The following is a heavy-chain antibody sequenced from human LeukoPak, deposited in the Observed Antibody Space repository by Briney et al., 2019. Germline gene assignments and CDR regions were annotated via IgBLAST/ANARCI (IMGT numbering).Heavy chain of an antibody. V-gene: IGHV3-30*04. CDR1: GFTFSSYA. Sequence: GGSLRLSCAASGFTFSSYAMHWVRQAPGKGLEWVAVISYDGSNKYYADSVKGRFTISRDNSKNTLYLQMNSLRAEDTAVYYCAKDGGYYGSGSYKAPYYYYYMDVWGKGTTVTISS. D-gene: IGHD3-10*01. CDR2: ISYDGSNK. J-gene: IGHJ6*03. CDR3: AKDGGYYGSGSYKAPYYYYYMDV.